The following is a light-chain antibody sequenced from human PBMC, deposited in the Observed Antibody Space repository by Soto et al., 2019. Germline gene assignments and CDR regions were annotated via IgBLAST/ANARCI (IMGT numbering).Light chain of an antibody. J-gene: IGLJ1*01. V-gene: IGLV1-40*01. CDR2: DNN. CDR3: QSYDSGLSSYI. Sequence: QSVLTQPPSVSGAPGKRVTISCTGSSSNIGAGYDVNWYQHVPGTAPKLLIYDNNNRPSGVPDRFSGSKSGTSASLAITGLQAEDEADYYCQSYDSGLSSYIFRTGIKLTVL. CDR1: SSNIGAGYD.